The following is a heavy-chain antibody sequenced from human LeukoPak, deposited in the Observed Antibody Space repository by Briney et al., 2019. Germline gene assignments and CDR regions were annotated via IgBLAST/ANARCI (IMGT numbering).Heavy chain of an antibody. D-gene: IGHD3-10*01. Sequence: GGSLRLSCVGSGFTFSDASMSWVRQAPGKGLEWVGHIESRSFGGTTNYAAPVKGRFIISRDDSENTLYLQMSSLKSEDTAVYYCLAQYYRDYWGQGSLVTVSS. CDR3: LAQYYRDY. CDR2: IESRSFGGTT. V-gene: IGHV3-15*04. CDR1: GFTFSDAS. J-gene: IGHJ4*02.